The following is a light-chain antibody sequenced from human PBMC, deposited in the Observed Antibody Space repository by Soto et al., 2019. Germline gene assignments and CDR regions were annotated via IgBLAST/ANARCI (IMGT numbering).Light chain of an antibody. J-gene: IGKJ2*01. Sequence: EIVMTQSPASLSVSPGDGATLSCRASQSVACNVAWYQQKPGQGPRLLIHGASTRAVGVPATFSGSGSGTDFTLNISSLQSEDFAVYYCQQYHNWPPQYTFGQGTKLQIK. CDR1: QSVACN. CDR2: GAS. V-gene: IGKV3-15*01. CDR3: QQYHNWPPQYT.